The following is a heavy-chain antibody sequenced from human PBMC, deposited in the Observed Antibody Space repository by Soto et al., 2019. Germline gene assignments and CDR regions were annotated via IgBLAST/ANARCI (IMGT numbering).Heavy chain of an antibody. Sequence: PSETLSLTCTVSGGSISSGGYYWSWIRQHPGKGLEWIGYIYYSGSTYYNPSLKSRVTISVDTSKNQFSLKLSSVTAADTAVYYCAREKTISGYGGGPQGLLFDYWGQGTLVTVSS. CDR2: IYYSGST. CDR1: GGSISSGGYY. V-gene: IGHV4-31*03. D-gene: IGHD5-12*01. CDR3: AREKTISGYGGGPQGLLFDY. J-gene: IGHJ4*02.